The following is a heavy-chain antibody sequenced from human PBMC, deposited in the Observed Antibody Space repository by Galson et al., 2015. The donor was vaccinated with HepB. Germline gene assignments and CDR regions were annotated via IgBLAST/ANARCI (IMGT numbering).Heavy chain of an antibody. J-gene: IGHJ4*02. CDR2: IYPSGGGT. CDR1: GYTFISYY. Sequence: SVKVSCKASGYTFISYYMHWVRQAPGQGLEWMGVIYPSGGGTSYAQKFQGRVTMTRDTSTSTVYMELSSLRSDDTAVYHCARVGSGSYDLDYWGQGTLVTVSS. V-gene: IGHV1-46*01. CDR3: ARVGSGSYDLDY. D-gene: IGHD3-10*01.